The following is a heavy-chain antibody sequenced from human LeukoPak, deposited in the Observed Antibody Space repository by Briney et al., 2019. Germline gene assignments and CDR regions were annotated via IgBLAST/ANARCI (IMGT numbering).Heavy chain of an antibody. CDR2: ISSSSSYI. Sequence: GGPLRLSCAASGFTFSNYGMYWVRQAPGKGPEWVSSISSSSSYIYYADSVKGRFTISRDNSKNTLYLQVNSLRAEDTAVYHCAKKSPIFGVVIPLFDYWGQGTLVSVSS. CDR3: AKKSPIFGVVIPLFDY. CDR1: GFTFSNYG. V-gene: IGHV3-21*04. J-gene: IGHJ4*02. D-gene: IGHD3-3*01.